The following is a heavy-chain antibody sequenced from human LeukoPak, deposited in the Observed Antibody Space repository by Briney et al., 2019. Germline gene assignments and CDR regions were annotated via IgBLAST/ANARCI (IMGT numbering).Heavy chain of an antibody. V-gene: IGHV3-7*01. D-gene: IGHD4-23*01. J-gene: IGHJ4*02. CDR3: AKRDNGGNSYYFDY. CDR1: GFTFNRYW. Sequence: GGSLRLSCAASGFTFNRYWMSWVRQAPGKGLEWVANIKQDGSEKYYVDSVKGRFTISRDNAKNSLYLQMNSLRAEDTAVYYCAKRDNGGNSYYFDYWGQGTLVTVSS. CDR2: IKQDGSEK.